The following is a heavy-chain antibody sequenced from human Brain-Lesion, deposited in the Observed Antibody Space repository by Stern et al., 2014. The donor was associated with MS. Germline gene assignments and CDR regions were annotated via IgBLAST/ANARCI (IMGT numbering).Heavy chain of an antibody. CDR2: ITWDGGST. Sequence: VQLVESGGVVVQPGWSLRLSCAASGFTFDDYAMHWVRQAPGKGLEWVSLITWDGGSTSYTDSVKGRFSISRDNRKSFLYLQMNSLRPEDTALYYCAGGLGFWGRGTLVTVSS. CDR3: AGGLGF. V-gene: IGHV3-43D*03. CDR1: GFTFDDYA. D-gene: IGHD2-21*01. J-gene: IGHJ4*02.